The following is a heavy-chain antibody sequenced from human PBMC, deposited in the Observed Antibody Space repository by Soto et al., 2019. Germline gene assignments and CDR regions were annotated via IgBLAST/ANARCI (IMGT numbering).Heavy chain of an antibody. V-gene: IGHV4-61*08. CDR3: ARRWGRSFDY. Sequence: SETLSLTCTVSGGSISSGGYYWTWIRQHPGKGMEWIGYIHYSGSTNYNPSLKSRVTISVDTSKNQFSLKLSSVTAADTAVYYCARRWGRSFDYWGQGTLVTVSS. CDR1: GGSISSGGYY. CDR2: IHYSGST. D-gene: IGHD2-15*01. J-gene: IGHJ4*02.